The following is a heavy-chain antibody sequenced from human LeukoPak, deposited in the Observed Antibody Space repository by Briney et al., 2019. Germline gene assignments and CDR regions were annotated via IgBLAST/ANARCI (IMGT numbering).Heavy chain of an antibody. D-gene: IGHD6-19*01. CDR3: ARYSSGPLGD. Sequence: SETLSLTCAVYGGSFSNYHWSWIRQAPGKGLEWIGEINHSGSANYNPSLKSRLTISVDTSKNQFSLKLSSVTAADTAVYYCARYSSGPLGDWGQGTLVTVSS. V-gene: IGHV4-34*01. J-gene: IGHJ4*02. CDR2: INHSGSA. CDR1: GGSFSNYH.